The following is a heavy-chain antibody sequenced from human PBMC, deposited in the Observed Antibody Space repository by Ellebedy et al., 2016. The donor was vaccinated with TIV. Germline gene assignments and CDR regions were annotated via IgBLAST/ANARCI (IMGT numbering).Heavy chain of an antibody. CDR2: IIPIFGTA. Sequence: ASVKVSCKASGGTFSSYAISWVRQAPGQGLEWMGGIIPIFGTANYAQKFQGRVTITADESTSTAYMELSSLRSEDTAVYYCATGARCSGGSCDAFDIWGQGTMVTVSS. V-gene: IGHV1-69*13. D-gene: IGHD2-15*01. J-gene: IGHJ3*02. CDR3: ATGARCSGGSCDAFDI. CDR1: GGTFSSYA.